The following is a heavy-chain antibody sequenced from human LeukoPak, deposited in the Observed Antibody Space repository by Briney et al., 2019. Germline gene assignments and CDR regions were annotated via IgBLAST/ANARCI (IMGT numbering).Heavy chain of an antibody. Sequence: PGGSLRLSCAASGFTFTNAWTSWVRQAPGKGLVWVSRVNSDGTSSSYAESVKGRFTISRDNAKNTLYLQLNSLRAEDTAVYYCARHLGGSNDAWGQGTLVTVSS. CDR2: VNSDGTSS. CDR3: ARHLGGSNDA. J-gene: IGHJ5*02. V-gene: IGHV3-74*01. D-gene: IGHD3-16*01. CDR1: GFTFTNAW.